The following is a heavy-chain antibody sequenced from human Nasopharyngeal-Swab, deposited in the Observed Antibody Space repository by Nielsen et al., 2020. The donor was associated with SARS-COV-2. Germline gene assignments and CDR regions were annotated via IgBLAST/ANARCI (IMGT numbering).Heavy chain of an antibody. V-gene: IGHV1-58*02. CDR1: GFTFTSSA. Sequence: SVKVSCKASGFTFTSSAMQWVRQARGQRLEWIGWIVVGSGNTNYAQKFQGRVTITADKSTSTAYMELSSLRSEDTAVYYCARGDSYGASWYFDLWGRGTLVTVSS. D-gene: IGHD5-18*01. J-gene: IGHJ2*01. CDR2: IVVGSGNT. CDR3: ARGDSYGASWYFDL.